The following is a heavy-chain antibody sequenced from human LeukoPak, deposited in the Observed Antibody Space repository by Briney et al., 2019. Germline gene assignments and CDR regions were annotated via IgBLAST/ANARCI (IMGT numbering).Heavy chain of an antibody. V-gene: IGHV3-21*01. CDR1: GFTFSSYS. CDR3: AKQLRVYYYMDV. CDR2: ISSSSSYI. Sequence: GGSLRLSCAASGFTFSSYSMNWVRQAPGKGLEWVSSISSSSSYIYYADSVKGRFTISRDNAKNSLYLQMNSLRAEDTAVYYCAKQLRVYYYMDVWGKGTTVTVSS. D-gene: IGHD1-1*01. J-gene: IGHJ6*03.